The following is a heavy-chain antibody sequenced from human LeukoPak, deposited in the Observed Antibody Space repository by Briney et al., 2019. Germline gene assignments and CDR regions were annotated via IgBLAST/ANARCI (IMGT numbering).Heavy chain of an antibody. CDR3: ARGIGGIAVADDAFDI. D-gene: IGHD6-19*01. CDR1: GGSISSSSYY. J-gene: IGHJ3*02. Sequence: PSETLSLTCTVSGGSISSSSYYWGWIRQPPGKGLEWIGSIYYSGSTYYNPSLKSRVTISVDRSKNQFSLKLSSVTAADTAVYYCARGIGGIAVADDAFDIWGQGTMVTVSS. CDR2: IYYSGST. V-gene: IGHV4-39*07.